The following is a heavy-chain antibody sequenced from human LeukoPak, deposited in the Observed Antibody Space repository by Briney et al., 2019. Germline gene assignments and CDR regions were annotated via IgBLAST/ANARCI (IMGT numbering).Heavy chain of an antibody. CDR3: ARGSGSSLNYYYYYGMDV. Sequence: SQTLSLTCAISGDSVSSNSAAWNWIRQSPSRALEWLGRTYYRSKWYNDYAVSVKSRITINPDTSKNQFSLQLNSVTPEDTAVYYCARGSGSSLNYYYYYGMDVWGQGTTVTVSS. D-gene: IGHD3-10*01. V-gene: IGHV6-1*01. CDR2: TYYRSKWYN. CDR1: GDSVSSNSAA. J-gene: IGHJ6*02.